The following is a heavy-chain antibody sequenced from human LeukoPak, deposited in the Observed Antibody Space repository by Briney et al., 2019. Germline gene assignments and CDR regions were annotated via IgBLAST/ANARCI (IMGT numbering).Heavy chain of an antibody. D-gene: IGHD3-9*01. Sequence: GGSLRLSCAASGFTFSNAWMSWVRQAPGKGLEWVGRIKDRTDGGPTDYAAPVKGRFTISRDDSKNTLYLQMNSLRAEDTAVYYCAHLGYDILTGYYNWGQGTLVFVSS. V-gene: IGHV3-15*01. J-gene: IGHJ4*02. CDR3: AHLGYDILTGYYN. CDR2: IKDRTDGGPT. CDR1: GFTFSNAW.